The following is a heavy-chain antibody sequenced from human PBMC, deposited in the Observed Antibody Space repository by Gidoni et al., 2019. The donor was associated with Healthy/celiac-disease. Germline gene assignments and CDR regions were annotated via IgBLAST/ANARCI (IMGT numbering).Heavy chain of an antibody. CDR3: AKQSMVLAYYMDV. CDR1: GFTFSSYG. D-gene: IGHD3-3*02. J-gene: IGHJ6*03. CDR2: ISYDGSNK. V-gene: IGHV3-30*18. Sequence: QVQLVESGGGVVQPGRYLGLSCAASGFTFSSYGMHWVRQAPGKGLEWGSVISYDGSNKYYADSVKGRFTISRDNSKNTLYLQMNSLRAEDTAVYYCAKQSMVLAYYMDVWGKGTTVTVSS.